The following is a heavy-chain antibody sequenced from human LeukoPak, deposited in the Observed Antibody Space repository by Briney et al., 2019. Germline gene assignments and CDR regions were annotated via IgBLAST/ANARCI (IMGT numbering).Heavy chain of an antibody. CDR3: ARDHFMVRGVINPYYYMDV. CDR1: GYTFTGYY. J-gene: IGHJ6*03. V-gene: IGHV1-2*02. D-gene: IGHD3-10*01. CDR2: INPNSGGT. Sequence: ASVKVSCKASGYTFTGYYMHWVRQAPGQGLEWMGWINPNSGGTNYAQKFQGRVTMTRDTSISTAYMELSRLRSDDTAVYYCARDHFMVRGVINPYYYMDVWGKGTTVTVSS.